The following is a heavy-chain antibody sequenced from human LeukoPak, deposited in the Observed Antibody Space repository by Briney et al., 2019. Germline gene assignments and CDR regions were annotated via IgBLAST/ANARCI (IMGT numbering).Heavy chain of an antibody. V-gene: IGHV1-69*05. Sequence: ASVKVSCKASGGTFSGYAISWVRQAPGQGLEWMGGIIPIFGTANYAQKFQGRVTITTDESTSTAYMELSSLRSEDTAVYYCARDGLRYFDWLSAGNWFDPWGQGTLVTVSS. CDR2: IIPIFGTA. CDR1: GGTFSGYA. CDR3: ARDGLRYFDWLSAGNWFDP. D-gene: IGHD3-9*01. J-gene: IGHJ5*02.